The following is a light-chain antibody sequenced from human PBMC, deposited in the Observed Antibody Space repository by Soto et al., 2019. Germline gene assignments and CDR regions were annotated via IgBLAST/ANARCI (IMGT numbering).Light chain of an antibody. CDR3: QQYNSYSGT. V-gene: IGKV1-5*01. CDR2: DAS. J-gene: IGKJ1*01. Sequence: ESPTTLSACYRDRATITSRASQIISSWLAWYQQKPGKAPKLLIYDASSLESGVPSRFSGSGSGTEFTLTISSLQPDDFATYYCQQYNSYSGTFGQGTKVDI. CDR1: QIISSW.